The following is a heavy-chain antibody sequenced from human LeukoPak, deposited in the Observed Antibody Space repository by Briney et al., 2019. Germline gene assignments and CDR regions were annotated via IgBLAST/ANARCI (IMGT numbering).Heavy chain of an antibody. CDR3: AREGYYYDSSGYYPDYFDN. J-gene: IGHJ4*02. CDR2: ISSSSSTI. D-gene: IGHD3-22*01. V-gene: IGHV3-48*01. CDR1: GFTFSSYS. Sequence: GGSLRLSCAASGFTFSSYSMNWVRQAPGKGLEWVSYISSSSSTIYYADSVKGRFTISRDNAKNSLYLQMNSLRAEDTAVYYCAREGYYYDSSGYYPDYFDNWGQGTLVTVSS.